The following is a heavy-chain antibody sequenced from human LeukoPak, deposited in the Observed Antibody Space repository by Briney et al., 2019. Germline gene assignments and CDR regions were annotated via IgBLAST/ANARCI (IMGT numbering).Heavy chain of an antibody. J-gene: IGHJ3*02. D-gene: IGHD3-10*01. V-gene: IGHV3-66*01. CDR2: IYSGGST. CDR1: GFTVSNNH. CDR3: ASSGSGSYYDGAFDI. Sequence: GGSLRLSCAASGFTVSNNHMSWVRQAPGKALEWVSVIYSGGSTYHADSVKGRFTISRDNSKNTLYLQMNSLRAEDTAVYYCASSGSGSYYDGAFDIWGQGTMVTVSS.